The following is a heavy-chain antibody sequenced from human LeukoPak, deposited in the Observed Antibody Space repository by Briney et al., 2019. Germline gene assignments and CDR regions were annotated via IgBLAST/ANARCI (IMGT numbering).Heavy chain of an antibody. CDR3: ASAYYYDSSGYPRGDAFDI. CDR2: MNPNSGNT. V-gene: IGHV1-8*01. Sequence: ASVKVSCEASGYTFTSYDINWVRQAPGQGLEWMGWMNPNSGNTGYAQKFQGRVTMTRNTSISTAYMELSSLRSEDTAVYYCASAYYYDSSGYPRGDAFDIWGQGTMVTVSS. CDR1: GYTFTSYD. J-gene: IGHJ3*02. D-gene: IGHD3-22*01.